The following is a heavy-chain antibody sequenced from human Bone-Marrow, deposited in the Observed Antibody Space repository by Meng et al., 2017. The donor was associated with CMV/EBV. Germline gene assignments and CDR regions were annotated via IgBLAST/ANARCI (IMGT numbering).Heavy chain of an antibody. Sequence: SETLSLTCTVSGGSISSYYWSWIRQPPGKGLEWIGYIYYSGSTNYNPSLKSRVTISVDTSKNQFSLKLSSVTAADTAVYYCARVDYGGNWEFDYWGQGTLVNVSS. D-gene: IGHD4-23*01. J-gene: IGHJ4*02. CDR2: IYYSGST. CDR1: GGSISSYY. CDR3: ARVDYGGNWEFDY. V-gene: IGHV4-59*01.